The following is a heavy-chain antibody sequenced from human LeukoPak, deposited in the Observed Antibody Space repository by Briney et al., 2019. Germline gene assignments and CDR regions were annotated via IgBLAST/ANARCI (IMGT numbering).Heavy chain of an antibody. CDR3: ARDLGPLTPYQRPSIAARDDAFDI. CDR1: GFTFSSYS. V-gene: IGHV3-21*01. Sequence: GGSLRLSCAASGFTFSSYSMNWVRQAPGKGLEWVSSISSSSSYIYYADSVKGRFTISRDNAKNSLYLQMNSLRAEDTAVYYCARDLGPLTPYQRPSIAARDDAFDIWGQGTMVTVSS. J-gene: IGHJ3*02. CDR2: ISSSSSYI. D-gene: IGHD6-6*01.